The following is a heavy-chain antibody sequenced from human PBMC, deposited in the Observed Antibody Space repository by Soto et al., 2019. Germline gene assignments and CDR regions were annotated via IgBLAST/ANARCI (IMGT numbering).Heavy chain of an antibody. V-gene: IGHV4-61*05. CDR1: GGSISSSSYF. CDR2: IYYSGRT. Sequence: SETLSLTCSVSGGSISSSSYFWGWIRQPPGKGLEWIGYIYYSGRTNYNPSLKSRVTISVDTSKNQFSLKLSSVTAADTAVYYCARGYCSSTICYIWDNWFDPWGQGTLVTVSS. CDR3: ARGYCSSTICYIWDNWFDP. D-gene: IGHD2-2*02. J-gene: IGHJ5*02.